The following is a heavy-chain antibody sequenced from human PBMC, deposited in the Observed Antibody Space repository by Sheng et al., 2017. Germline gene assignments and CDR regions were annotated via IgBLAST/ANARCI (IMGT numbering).Heavy chain of an antibody. CDR3: ASEYQLLSRDPFHYYYYGMDV. V-gene: IGHV1-69*01. CDR2: IIPIFGTA. CDR1: GGTFSSYA. J-gene: IGHJ6*02. Sequence: QVQLVQSGAEVKKPGSSVKVSCKASGGTFSSYAISWVRQAPGQGLEWMGGIIPIFGTANYAQKFQGRVTITADESTSTAYMELSSLRSEDTAVYYCASEYQLLSRDPFHYYYYGMDVWDQGP. D-gene: IGHD2-2*01.